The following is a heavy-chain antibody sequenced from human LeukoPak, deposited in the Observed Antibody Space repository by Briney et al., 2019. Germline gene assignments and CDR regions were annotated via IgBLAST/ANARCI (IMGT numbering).Heavy chain of an antibody. J-gene: IGHJ4*02. Sequence: PGGSLRLSCAASGFTFSSYAMHWVRQAPGKGLEWVAVISYDGSNKYYADSVKGRFTISRDNSKNTLYLQMNSLRAEDTAVYYCARDPKVATSAKFLYYFDYWGQGTLVTVSS. CDR1: GFTFSSYA. CDR2: ISYDGSNK. V-gene: IGHV3-30*01. CDR3: ARDPKVATSAKFLYYFDY. D-gene: IGHD5-12*01.